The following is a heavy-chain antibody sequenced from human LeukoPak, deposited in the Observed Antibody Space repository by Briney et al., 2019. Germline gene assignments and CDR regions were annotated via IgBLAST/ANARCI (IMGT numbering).Heavy chain of an antibody. D-gene: IGHD6-6*01. CDR2: IKGDEMTT. CDR1: GFTFTTYW. V-gene: IGHV3-74*01. CDR3: ARVDRSSGGFYYYYYYMDV. Sequence: GGSLRLSCAASGFTFTTYWMHWVRQAPGKGLEWVSRIKGDEMTTNYADSVKGRFTISRDNAKNSLYLQMNSLRAEDTAVYYCARVDRSSGGFYYYYYYMDVWGKGTTVTVSS. J-gene: IGHJ6*03.